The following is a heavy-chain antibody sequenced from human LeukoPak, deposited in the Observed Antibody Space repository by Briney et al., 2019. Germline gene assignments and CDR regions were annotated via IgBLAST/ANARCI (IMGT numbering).Heavy chain of an antibody. CDR2: IIPIFGTA. D-gene: IGHD6-13*01. CDR1: GVTFSSYA. J-gene: IGHJ3*02. Sequence: SVKVSCKASGVTFSSYAISWVRQAPGQGLEWMGGIIPIFGTANYAQKFQGRVTITADRSTSTAYMELSSLRSEDTAVYYCAVGIAAAGTDDAFGIWGQGTMVTVSS. V-gene: IGHV1-69*06. CDR3: AVGIAAAGTDDAFGI.